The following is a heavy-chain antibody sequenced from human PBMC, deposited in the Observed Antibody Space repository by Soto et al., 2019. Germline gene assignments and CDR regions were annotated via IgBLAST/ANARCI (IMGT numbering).Heavy chain of an antibody. CDR3: ARRVLTAVQISSDNWFDP. CDR2: IYYSGST. V-gene: IGHV4-59*01. D-gene: IGHD1-20*01. CDR1: GGSISTYS. J-gene: IGHJ5*02. Sequence: PSETLSLTCTVSGGSISTYSWNWIRQAPGKGLEWIGYIYYSGSTNYNPSLKSRVTISIDTSMNQFSLKLSSVTAADTAVYFCARRVLTAVQISSDNWFDPWGQGTLVTVSS.